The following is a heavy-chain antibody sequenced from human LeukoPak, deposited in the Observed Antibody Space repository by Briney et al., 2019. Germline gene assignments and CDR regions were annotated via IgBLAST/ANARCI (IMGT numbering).Heavy chain of an antibody. Sequence: PGGPLRLSCVAPGFTFSYHEMSWVRQAPGKGLEWISYIDSSDSSGPAVSYADSVKGRFTISGDNAKNSLHLQMNSLRTEDTAVYFCAREPTYDILTSDAFDIWGQGTMVTVSS. V-gene: IGHV3-48*03. CDR3: AREPTYDILTSDAFDI. J-gene: IGHJ3*02. CDR2: IDSSDSSGPAV. D-gene: IGHD3-9*01. CDR1: GFTFSYHE.